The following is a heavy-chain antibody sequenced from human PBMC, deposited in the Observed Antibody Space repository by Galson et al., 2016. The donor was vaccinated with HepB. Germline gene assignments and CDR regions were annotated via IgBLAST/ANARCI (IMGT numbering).Heavy chain of an antibody. Sequence: SLKLSCAASGFSVYVMSWVWQPPGKGQGWVATFRGYASSIFYAYSQKGRFTIAIDSSKKTLFLQMNSLRVDDTARYFCAKDLHYEIARSSSDFWRGLARRQSAGDSDMDVWGQGTTVIVSS. CDR2: FRGYASSI. V-gene: IGHV3-23*01. CDR1: GFSVYV. D-gene: IGHD3-3*01. J-gene: IGHJ6*02. CDR3: AKDLHYEIARSSSDFWRGLARRQSAGDSDMDV.